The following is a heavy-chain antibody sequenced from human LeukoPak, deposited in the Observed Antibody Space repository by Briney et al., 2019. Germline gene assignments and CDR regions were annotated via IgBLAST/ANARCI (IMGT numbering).Heavy chain of an antibody. CDR2: ISGSGGST. Sequence: GGSLRLSCAASGFTFSSYGMSWVRQAPGKGLEWVSAISGSGGSTYYADSVKGRFTISRDNSKNTLYLQMNSLRAEDTAVYYCASGVESYWVPPHYDYWGQGTLVTVSS. J-gene: IGHJ4*02. CDR1: GFTFSSYG. CDR3: ASGVESYWVPPHYDY. V-gene: IGHV3-23*01. D-gene: IGHD1-26*01.